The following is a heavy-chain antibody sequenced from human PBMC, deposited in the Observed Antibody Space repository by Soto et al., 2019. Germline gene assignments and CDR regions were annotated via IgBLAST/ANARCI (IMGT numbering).Heavy chain of an antibody. D-gene: IGHD3-22*01. CDR2: IYYSGST. CDR3: ARRRAYYYDSSGYYLPYDAFDI. V-gene: IGHV4-31*03. Sequence: SETLSLTGTVSGGSISSGGYYWSWIRQHPGKGLEWIGYIYYSGSTYYNPSLKSRVTISVDTSKNQFSLKLSSVTAAVTAVYYCARRRAYYYDSSGYYLPYDAFDIWGQGTMVTVSS. CDR1: GGSISSGGYY. J-gene: IGHJ3*02.